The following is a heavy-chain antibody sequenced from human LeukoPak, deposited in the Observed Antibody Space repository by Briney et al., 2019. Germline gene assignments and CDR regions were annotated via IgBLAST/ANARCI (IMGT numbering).Heavy chain of an antibody. J-gene: IGHJ5*02. Sequence: GGSLRLSCAASGFTFANACMSWVRLAPGKGLEWVSIISSSGDSTYYADSVKGRFTFSRDNSKNTLSLQMSSLGADDTAVYYCAKVGTIETTEELNWFDPWGQGTLVTVSS. CDR1: GFTFANAC. CDR2: ISSSGDST. D-gene: IGHD4-11*01. V-gene: IGHV3-23*01. CDR3: AKVGTIETTEELNWFDP.